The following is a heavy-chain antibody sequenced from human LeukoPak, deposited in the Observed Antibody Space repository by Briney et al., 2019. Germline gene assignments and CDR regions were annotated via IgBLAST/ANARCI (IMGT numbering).Heavy chain of an antibody. CDR2: MNPNSGNT. CDR1: GYTFTSYV. CDR3: ARGETKGDYTIYYYYYYGMDV. V-gene: IGHV1-8*01. D-gene: IGHD4-17*01. Sequence: ASVKVSCKASGYTFTSYVINWVRQATGQGLEWMGWMNPNSGNTGYAQKFQGRVTMTRNTSISTAYMELSSLRSEDTAVYYCARGETKGDYTIYYYYYYGMDVWGQGTTVTVSS. J-gene: IGHJ6*02.